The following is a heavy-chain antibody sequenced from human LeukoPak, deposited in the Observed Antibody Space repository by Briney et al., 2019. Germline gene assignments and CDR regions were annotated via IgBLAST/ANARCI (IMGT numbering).Heavy chain of an antibody. CDR1: AYSFTDYY. CDR2: IKTETGET. V-gene: IGHV1-2*02. Sequence: ASVRVSCKASAYSFTDYYIHSVRQAPGQGLEWMGWIKTETGETNTAQKFQGRVTMTRDTSISTAYMEMTRLTSDDTAIYCCARDKKPTVFDYWGQGTLVTVSS. CDR3: ARDKKPTVFDY. J-gene: IGHJ4*01.